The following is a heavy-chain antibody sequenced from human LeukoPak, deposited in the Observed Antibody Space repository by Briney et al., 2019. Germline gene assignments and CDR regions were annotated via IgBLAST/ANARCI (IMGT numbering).Heavy chain of an antibody. D-gene: IGHD6-13*01. CDR3: ARPRIAAAFAAFDM. CDR1: GYSFSSYW. CDR2: MYPGDSDT. V-gene: IGHV5-51*01. J-gene: IGHJ3*02. Sequence: GESLKISCKGSGYSFSSYWVAWVREMPGKGLGWMGIMYPGDSDTRYTPSFQGHVTISAHKSISTANLQWSSLKASDTAMYYCARPRIAAAFAAFDMWGQGTMVTVSS.